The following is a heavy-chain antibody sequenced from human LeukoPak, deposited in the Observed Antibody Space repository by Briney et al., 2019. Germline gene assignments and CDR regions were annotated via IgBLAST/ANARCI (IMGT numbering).Heavy chain of an antibody. J-gene: IGHJ5*02. CDR3: ARGKRTYSDYVWGSYWPGRWFDP. Sequence: SQTLSLTCTASGGSISSGDYYWSWIRQPPGKGLEWIGCIYDSGSTYYNPSLKSRVTISVDTSKNQFSLKLSSVTAADTAVYYCARGKRTYSDYVWGSYWPGRWFDPWGQGTLVTVSS. CDR1: GGSISSGDYY. V-gene: IGHV4-30-4*01. D-gene: IGHD3-16*01. CDR2: IYDSGST.